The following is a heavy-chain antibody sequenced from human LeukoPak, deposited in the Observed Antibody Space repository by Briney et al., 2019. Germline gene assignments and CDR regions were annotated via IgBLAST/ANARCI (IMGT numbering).Heavy chain of an antibody. Sequence: GGSLRLSCAASGFTFSSYAMTWVRQAPGKGLEWVSAISGSGGGTYYADSVKGRFTISRDNSKNTLYLQMNSLRAKDTAVYYCAKIGGDSYGLYYFDYWGQGTLVTVSS. CDR3: AKIGGDSYGLYYFDY. CDR1: GFTFSSYA. D-gene: IGHD5-18*01. J-gene: IGHJ4*02. CDR2: ISGSGGGT. V-gene: IGHV3-23*01.